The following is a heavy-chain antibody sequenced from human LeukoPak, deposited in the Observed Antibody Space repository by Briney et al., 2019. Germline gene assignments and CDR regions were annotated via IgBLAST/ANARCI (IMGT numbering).Heavy chain of an antibody. CDR2: IYSGGST. D-gene: IGHD2-15*01. J-gene: IGHJ4*02. Sequence: GGSLRLSCAASGFTFSDYYMSWIRQAPGKGLEWVSVIYSGGSTYYADSVKGRFTISRHNSKNTLYLQMNSLRAEDTAVYYCARARAGSGLYFDYWGQGTLVTVSS. V-gene: IGHV3-53*04. CDR3: ARARAGSGLYFDY. CDR1: GFTFSDYY.